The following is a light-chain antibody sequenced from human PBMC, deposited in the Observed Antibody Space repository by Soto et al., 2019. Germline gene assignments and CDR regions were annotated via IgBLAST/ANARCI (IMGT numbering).Light chain of an antibody. V-gene: IGKV3-11*01. Sequence: ETVLTQSPATLSLSPGERATLSCRASQSVSNYLAWYQQKPGQAPRLLIYDASNRATGVPARFSGSGSGTDFTLTISSLEPEDFAVYYCQQRSNWLTFGGGTKVEIK. J-gene: IGKJ4*01. CDR3: QQRSNWLT. CDR1: QSVSNY. CDR2: DAS.